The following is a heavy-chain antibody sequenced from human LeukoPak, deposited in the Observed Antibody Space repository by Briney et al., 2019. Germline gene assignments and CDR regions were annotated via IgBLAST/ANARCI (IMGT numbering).Heavy chain of an antibody. CDR3: AIHLVGTQLSFDF. CDR1: GGSMRSNRYY. D-gene: IGHD1-1*01. J-gene: IGHJ5*01. Sequence: SETLSLTCTVSGGSMRSNRYYWGWTRQPPGKGLAWIGSIYYTGSPYYSPSLQSRVTITADTSKNQCSLRLRSVPAADRGVYYCAIHLVGTQLSFDFWGHGTLVTVSS. CDR2: IYYTGSP. V-gene: IGHV4-39*01.